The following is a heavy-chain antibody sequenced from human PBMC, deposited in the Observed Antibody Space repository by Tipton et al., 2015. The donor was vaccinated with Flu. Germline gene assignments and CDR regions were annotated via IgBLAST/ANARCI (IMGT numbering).Heavy chain of an antibody. CDR2: INHSGST. CDR1: GGSFSGYY. J-gene: IGHJ4*02. Sequence: GSLRLSCAVYGGSFSGYYWSWIRQPPGKGLEWIGEINHSGSTNYNPSLKSRVTISADTSKKQFSLKLNSVTAADTAVYFCATKFANWGVWEPRDYWGQGTLVTVS. D-gene: IGHD7-27*01. V-gene: IGHV4-34*01. CDR3: ATKFANWGVWEPRDY.